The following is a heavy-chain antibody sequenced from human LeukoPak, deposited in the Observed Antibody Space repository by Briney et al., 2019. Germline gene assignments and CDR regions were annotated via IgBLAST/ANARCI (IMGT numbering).Heavy chain of an antibody. CDR1: GGSFSGYY. Sequence: SETLSLTCAVYGGSFSGYYWSWIRQPPGKGLEWIGEINHSGSTNYNPSLKSRVTISVDTSKNQFSLKLSSVTAADTAVYYCASESTAMVTGAFDIWGQGTMVTVSS. V-gene: IGHV4-34*01. CDR2: INHSGST. J-gene: IGHJ3*02. D-gene: IGHD5-18*01. CDR3: ASESTAMVTGAFDI.